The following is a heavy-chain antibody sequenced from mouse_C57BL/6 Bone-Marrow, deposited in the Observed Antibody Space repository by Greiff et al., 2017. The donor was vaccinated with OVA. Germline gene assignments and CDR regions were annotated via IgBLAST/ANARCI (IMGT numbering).Heavy chain of an antibody. CDR2: INPSTGGT. CDR3: ARVTTVGFAY. J-gene: IGHJ3*01. V-gene: IGHV1-42*01. CDR1: GYSFPGYY. D-gene: IGHD1-1*01. Sequence: VQLQQSGPELVKPGASVKISCKASGYSFPGYYMNWVKQSPEKSLEWIGEINPSTGGTTYNQKFKAKATLTVDKSSSTAYMHLKSLTSEDSADYDCARVTTVGFAYWGQGTLVTVSA.